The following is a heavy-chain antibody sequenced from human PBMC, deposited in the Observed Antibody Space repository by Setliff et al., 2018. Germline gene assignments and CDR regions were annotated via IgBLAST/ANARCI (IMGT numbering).Heavy chain of an antibody. Sequence: SETLSLTCSVSGDFMSSHLFFWSWIRQPAGKGLEWIGDIYIRGIINYNPSLKSRTTISIDTSKTQFSLILSSVTAADTAMYFCARGRVDSGSYNDLGYCDDWGKGTLVTVSS. J-gene: IGHJ4*02. CDR3: ARGRVDSGSYNDLGYCDD. D-gene: IGHD1-26*01. V-gene: IGHV4-61*09. CDR1: GDFMSSHLFF. CDR2: IYIRGII.